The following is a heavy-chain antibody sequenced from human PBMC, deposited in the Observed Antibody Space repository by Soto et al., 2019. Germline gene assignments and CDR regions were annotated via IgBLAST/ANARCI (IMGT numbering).Heavy chain of an antibody. CDR1: GFTFSDHY. V-gene: IGHV3-72*01. D-gene: IGHD3-10*01. J-gene: IGHJ4*02. Sequence: EVQLVESGGGLVQPGGSLRLSCAASGFTFSDHYMDWVRQAPGKGLEWVGRTRNKANSHTTEYAASVKGRFTIARDDSTNAGYLQMNSLKIEDTAVYYCARVRGSGSPPFDYWGRGSLVTVSS. CDR3: ARVRGSGSPPFDY. CDR2: TRNKANSHTT.